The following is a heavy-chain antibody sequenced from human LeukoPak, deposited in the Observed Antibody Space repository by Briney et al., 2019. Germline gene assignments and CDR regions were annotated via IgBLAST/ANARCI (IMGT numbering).Heavy chain of an antibody. V-gene: IGHV4-38-2*01. Sequence: PSETLSLTCAVSGYSISSGYYWGWIQQPPGKGLEWIGSIYHSGSTYYNPSLKSRVTISVDTSKNQFSLKLSSVTAADTAVYYCARLSRRGYTSCYDYWGQGTLVTVSS. CDR2: IYHSGST. CDR1: GYSISSGYY. J-gene: IGHJ4*02. D-gene: IGHD2-2*01. CDR3: ARLSRRGYTSCYDY.